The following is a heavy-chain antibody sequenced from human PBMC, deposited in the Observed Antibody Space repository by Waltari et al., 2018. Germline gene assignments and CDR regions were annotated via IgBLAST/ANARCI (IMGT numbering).Heavy chain of an antibody. J-gene: IGHJ4*02. CDR1: GYRFPGYW. CDR3: ARHIYSSGCFFYFDH. Sequence: VQLVQSGAAVKKPGESLKISCQGSGYRFPGYWIAWVRQMPGKGREFLGLIYPDDSDVKYSPSFQGQVTISVDKSINTAYLQWGSLKASDTAMYFCARHIYSSGCFFYFDHWGQGTLVTVSS. D-gene: IGHD6-19*01. V-gene: IGHV5-51*01. CDR2: IYPDDSDV.